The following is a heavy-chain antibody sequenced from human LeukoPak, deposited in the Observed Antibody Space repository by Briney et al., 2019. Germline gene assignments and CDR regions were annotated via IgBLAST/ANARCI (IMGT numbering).Heavy chain of an antibody. CDR1: GGSISSSSYY. CDR2: IYYSGST. V-gene: IGHV4-30-4*08. Sequence: PSETLSLTCTVSGGSISSSSYYWGWIRQPPGKGLEWIGYIYYSGSTYYNPSLKSRVTISVDTSKNQFSLKLSSVTAADTAVYYCARDPISMTTAIYYYGMDVWGQGTTVTVSS. J-gene: IGHJ6*02. D-gene: IGHD4-11*01. CDR3: ARDPISMTTAIYYYGMDV.